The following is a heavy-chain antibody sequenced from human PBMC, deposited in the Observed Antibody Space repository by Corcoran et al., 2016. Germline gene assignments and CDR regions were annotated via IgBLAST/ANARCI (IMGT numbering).Heavy chain of an antibody. CDR2: INHSGST. D-gene: IGHD2-2*01. V-gene: IGHV4-34*01. J-gene: IGHJ4*02. CDR1: GGSFSGYY. Sequence: QVQLQQWGAGLLKPSETLSLTCAVYGGSFSGYYWSWIRQPPGKGLEWIGEINHSGSTNYNPSLKSRVTISVDTSKNQFSLKLSSVTAAETAVYYCARCLTTDIVVVPAAHSFDYWGQGTLVTVSS. CDR3: ARCLTTDIVVVPAAHSFDY.